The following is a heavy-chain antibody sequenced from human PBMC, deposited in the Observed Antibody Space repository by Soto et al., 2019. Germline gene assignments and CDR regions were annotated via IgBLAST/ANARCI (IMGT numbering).Heavy chain of an antibody. Sequence: GGSLRLSCAASGFTFSSYSMNWVRQAPGKGLEWVSYISSSSSTIYYADSVKGRFTISRDNAKNSLYLQMNSLRDEDTAVYYCARVPSGGMSEAYYYDSSGYYQNYWYFDLWGRGTLVTVSS. D-gene: IGHD3-22*01. CDR2: ISSSSSTI. CDR1: GFTFSSYS. CDR3: ARVPSGGMSEAYYYDSSGYYQNYWYFDL. V-gene: IGHV3-48*02. J-gene: IGHJ2*01.